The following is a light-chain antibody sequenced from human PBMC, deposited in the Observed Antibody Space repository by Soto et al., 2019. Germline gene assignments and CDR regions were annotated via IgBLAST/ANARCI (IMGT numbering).Light chain of an antibody. CDR1: QSISSS. V-gene: IGKV1-39*01. J-gene: IGKJ1*01. Sequence: DIEMTQSPSSLSASVGETITITCRASQSISSSLNWFQHSPGQPPKLLLFAASNLHAGVPPRFSGSGSGTSFSLTIRSLQPEDFATYYCQQSFNLPRTFGPGTREEFK. CDR3: QQSFNLPRT. CDR2: AAS.